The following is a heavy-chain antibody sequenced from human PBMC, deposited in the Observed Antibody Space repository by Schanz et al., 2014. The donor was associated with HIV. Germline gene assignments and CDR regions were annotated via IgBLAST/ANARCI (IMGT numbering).Heavy chain of an antibody. CDR1: GFTLRNSW. D-gene: IGHD6-6*01. V-gene: IGHV3-48*04. J-gene: IGHJ6*02. CDR2: ISGSGLRL. CDR3: ARGLAARLPHYHFGMDV. Sequence: EVQLVESGGGLVQPGGSLRLSCEASGFTLRNSWMTWVRQAPGQGLEWVSSISGSGLRLYYADSVKGRFTISRDYVKNSVDLEMNRLTGEDTAVYYCARGLAARLPHYHFGMDVWGQGTTVTVSS.